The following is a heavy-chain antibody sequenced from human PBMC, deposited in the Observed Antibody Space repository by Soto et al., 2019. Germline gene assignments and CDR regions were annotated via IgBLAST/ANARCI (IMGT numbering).Heavy chain of an antibody. CDR1: GFTFGSYA. D-gene: IGHD5-12*01. CDR3: APWGGSGYDA. CDR2: ISDSGGTT. J-gene: IGHJ5*02. Sequence: EVQVLESGGGLVQPGGSLRLSCAASGFTFGSYAMSWVRQAPGKGLEWVSHISDSGGTTYYAVSVKGRFTISRDNTKNSLYLHMNTLRAEDTAVYYCAPWGGSGYDAWGLGTLVTVSS. V-gene: IGHV3-23*01.